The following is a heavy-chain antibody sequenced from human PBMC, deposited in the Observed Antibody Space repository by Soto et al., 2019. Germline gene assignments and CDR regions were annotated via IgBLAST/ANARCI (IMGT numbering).Heavy chain of an antibody. CDR1: VYSFTSYW. V-gene: IGHV5-51*01. J-gene: IGHJ4*02. CDR2: IYPGDSDT. CDR3: ARPEYYASSGYWYY. Sequence: GESLKSAGTGSVYSFTSYWIGWLRQMPGKGLEWMGIIYPGDSDTRYSPSFQGQVTISADKSISTAYLQWSSLKASDTAMYYCARPEYYASSGYWYYWGQGTLVP. D-gene: IGHD3-22*01.